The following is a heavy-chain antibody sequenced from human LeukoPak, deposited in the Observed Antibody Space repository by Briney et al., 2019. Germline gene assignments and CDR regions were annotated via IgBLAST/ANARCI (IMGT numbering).Heavy chain of an antibody. D-gene: IGHD6-13*01. J-gene: IGHJ4*02. V-gene: IGHV3-30*02. CDR2: IRYDGSNK. CDR1: GFTFSSYG. Sequence: GGSLRLSCAASGFTFSSYGMHWVRQAPGKGLEWVAFIRYDGSNKYYADSVKGRFTISRDNAKNTLYLQMNSMRAEDTAVYYCAKDASWYGEYFDSWGQGTLVTVSS. CDR3: AKDASWYGEYFDS.